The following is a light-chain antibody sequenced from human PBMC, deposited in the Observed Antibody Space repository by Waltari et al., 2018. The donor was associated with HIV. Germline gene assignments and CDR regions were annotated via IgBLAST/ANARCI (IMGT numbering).Light chain of an antibody. CDR1: SGSIASNY. J-gene: IGLJ1*01. V-gene: IGLV6-57*01. CDR2: QDN. Sequence: NFMLTQPHSVSESPGKTVTISCTRSSGSIASNYVQWYQQRPGSSPSTVIYQDNQRPSGVPDRFSGSIDSSSNSASLTISGLKTEDEADYCCQSYDSTYLYVFGTGTKVTVL. CDR3: QSYDSTYLYV.